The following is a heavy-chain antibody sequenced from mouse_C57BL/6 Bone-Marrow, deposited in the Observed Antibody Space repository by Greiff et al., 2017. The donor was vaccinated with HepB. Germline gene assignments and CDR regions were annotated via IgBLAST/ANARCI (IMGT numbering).Heavy chain of an antibody. V-gene: IGHV1-52*01. CDR1: GYTFTSYW. D-gene: IGHD3-2*02. Sequence: VQLQESGAELVRPGSSVKLSCKASGYTFTSYWMHWVKQRPIQGLEWIGNIDPSDSETHYNQKFKDKATLTVDKSSSTAYMQLSSLTSEDSAVYYCARYRGSSGYLNFDYWGQGTTLTVSS. CDR2: IDPSDSET. CDR3: ARYRGSSGYLNFDY. J-gene: IGHJ2*01.